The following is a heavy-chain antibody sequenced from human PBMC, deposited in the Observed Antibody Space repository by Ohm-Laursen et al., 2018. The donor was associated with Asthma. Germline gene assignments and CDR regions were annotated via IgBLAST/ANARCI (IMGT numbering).Heavy chain of an antibody. CDR3: ARGIYYYDRSGYHESDAFDI. Sequence: SLRLSCSASGFTFSDYYMSWIRQAPGKGLEWVSYISSSSSYTNYADSLKGRFTISRDNAKNSLYLRMNSLRAEDTAVYYCARGIYYYDRSGYHESDAFDIWGQGTKVTVSS. CDR2: ISSSSSYT. J-gene: IGHJ3*02. D-gene: IGHD3-22*01. CDR1: GFTFSDYY. V-gene: IGHV3-11*06.